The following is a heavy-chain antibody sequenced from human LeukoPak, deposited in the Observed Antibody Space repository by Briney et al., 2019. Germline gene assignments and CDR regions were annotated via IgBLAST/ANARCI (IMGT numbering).Heavy chain of an antibody. Sequence: GGSLRLSCAASGFTFDDYAMHWVRQVPGKGLEWVSGISWNSHNIHYADSVRGRFTISRDNTRNSLYLQVNSLRPEETALYYCAKAYCSSIACSCFDFWGQGTLVTVSS. J-gene: IGHJ4*02. CDR2: ISWNSHNI. CDR3: AKAYCSSIACSCFDF. CDR1: GFTFDDYA. V-gene: IGHV3-9*01. D-gene: IGHD2-2*01.